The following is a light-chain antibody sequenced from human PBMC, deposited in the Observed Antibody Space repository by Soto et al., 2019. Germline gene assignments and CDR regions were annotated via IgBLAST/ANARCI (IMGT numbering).Light chain of an antibody. J-gene: IGKJ2*01. V-gene: IGKV1-39*01. CDR1: QSISSS. CDR2: AAS. CDR3: QQSYSTPYT. Sequence: DLQMTQSPSSLSASVGDRVTITCRARQSISSSFNWYQQKPGKAPKLLIYAASSLQSGVPSRFSGSGSGTDFTLTISSLQPEDFATYYCQQSYSTPYTFGQGTKLEIK.